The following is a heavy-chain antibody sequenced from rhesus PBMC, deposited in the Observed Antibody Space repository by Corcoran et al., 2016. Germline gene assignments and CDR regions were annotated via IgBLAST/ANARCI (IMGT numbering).Heavy chain of an antibody. D-gene: IGHD6-31*01. CDR2: IAYDGSKK. CDR1: GFNFSCYA. V-gene: IGHV3-54*02. Sequence: EVQLVESGGGVYQPGGSLRLSCAASGFNFSCYAIHWVRQAPGQGLEWFTVIAYDGSKKYYADAVSDRFTISRDNSKNMLYLQMNNLKVEDTAVYYCARDRGEQRSFDYWGQGVLVTVSS. J-gene: IGHJ4*01. CDR3: ARDRGEQRSFDY.